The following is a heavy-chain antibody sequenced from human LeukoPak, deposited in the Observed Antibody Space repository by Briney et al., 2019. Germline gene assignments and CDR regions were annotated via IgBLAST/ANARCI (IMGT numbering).Heavy chain of an antibody. CDR2: IHRSGST. CDR3: AKSNGYGLVDI. V-gene: IGHV4-4*07. Sequence: SETLSLTCTVSGGSISNYYWSWIRQPAGKGLECIGRIHRSGSTDYNPSLKSRVTMSVDTSKNQFSLKLSSVTAADTAVYYCAKSNGYGLVDIWGQGTMVTVSS. CDR1: GGSISNYY. J-gene: IGHJ3*02. D-gene: IGHD3-10*01.